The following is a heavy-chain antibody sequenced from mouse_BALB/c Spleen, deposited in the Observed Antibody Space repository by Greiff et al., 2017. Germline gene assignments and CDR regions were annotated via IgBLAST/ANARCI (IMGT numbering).Heavy chain of an antibody. CDR3: ARANWAYYFDY. Sequence: EVKLVESGPGLVKPSQSLSLTCTVTGYSITSDYAWNWIRQFPGNKLEWMGYISYSGSTSYNPSLKSRISITRDTSKNQFFLQLNSVTTEDTATYYCARANWAYYFDYWGQGTTLTVSS. J-gene: IGHJ2*01. V-gene: IGHV3-2*02. D-gene: IGHD4-1*01. CDR1: GYSITSDYA. CDR2: ISYSGST.